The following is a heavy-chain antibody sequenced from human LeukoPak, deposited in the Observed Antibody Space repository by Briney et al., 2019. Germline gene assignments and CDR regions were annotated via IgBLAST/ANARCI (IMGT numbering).Heavy chain of an antibody. CDR1: GFTLSSYW. Sequence: GGSLTLSCAPSGFTLSSYWMQWVRQAPGKGLVWVSGINNDGSSTRYADSVKGRFTISRDNAKNTLYLQMNSLRGEDTAVYYCARAEGYCSGGSCTNYDYYGLDVWGQGTTVTVSS. D-gene: IGHD2-15*01. CDR2: INNDGSST. J-gene: IGHJ6*02. V-gene: IGHV3-74*01. CDR3: ARAEGYCSGGSCTNYDYYGLDV.